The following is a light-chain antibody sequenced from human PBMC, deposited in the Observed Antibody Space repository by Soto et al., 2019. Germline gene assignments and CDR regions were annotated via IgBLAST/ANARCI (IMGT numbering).Light chain of an antibody. J-gene: IGKJ4*01. V-gene: IGKV1-39*01. CDR1: QSISNY. CDR3: HQSYNTPLT. Sequence: DIQMTQSPSSLSASVGDRVTITCRASQSISNYLNWYQQQPGKAPKLLIYAASSLQSGVPSRFSGSGSGTDFTLNISSLQPEDFATYYCHQSYNTPLTFGGGTKVEIK. CDR2: AAS.